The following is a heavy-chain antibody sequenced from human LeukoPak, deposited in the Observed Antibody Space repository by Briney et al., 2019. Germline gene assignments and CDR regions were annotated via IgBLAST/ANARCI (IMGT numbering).Heavy chain of an antibody. V-gene: IGHV1-24*01. D-gene: IGHD2-2*01. Sequence: GASVKVSRTFSGYTLTELSMHWVRQALGKGLEWMGGFDPADGETIYAQKFQGRVSMTEDTSTDTAYMELSSLRSEDTAVYYCANLLLEIAVESGVHGRDVWGQGTTVTVSS. J-gene: IGHJ6*02. CDR2: FDPADGET. CDR3: ANLLLEIAVESGVHGRDV. CDR1: GYTLTELS.